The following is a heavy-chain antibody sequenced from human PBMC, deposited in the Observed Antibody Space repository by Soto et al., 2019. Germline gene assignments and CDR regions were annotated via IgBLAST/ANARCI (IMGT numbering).Heavy chain of an antibody. Sequence: SETLSLTCTVSGGSISSYYWSWIRRPPGKGLEWIGYIYYSGSTNYNPSLKSRVTISVDTSKNQFSLKLSSVTAADTAVYYCARAIESILMVKWFDPWGQGTLVTVSS. D-gene: IGHD2-8*01. J-gene: IGHJ5*02. CDR1: GGSISSYY. CDR2: IYYSGST. V-gene: IGHV4-59*01. CDR3: ARAIESILMVKWFDP.